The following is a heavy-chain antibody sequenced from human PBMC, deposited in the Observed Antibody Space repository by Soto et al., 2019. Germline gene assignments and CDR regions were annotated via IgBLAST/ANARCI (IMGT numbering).Heavy chain of an antibody. CDR1: GFTFSSYA. CDR2: ISCDGSNK. D-gene: IGHD2-2*01. V-gene: IGHV3-30-3*01. CDR3: ARDSVVLLTTRSASWYFDY. Sequence: GGSLRLSCAASGFTFSSYAMHWVRQAPGKGLEWVAVISCDGSNKYYADSVKGRFTISRDNSKNTLYLQMNSLRAEDAAAYYCARDSVVLLTTRSASWYFDYWGQGTLVTVSS. J-gene: IGHJ4*02.